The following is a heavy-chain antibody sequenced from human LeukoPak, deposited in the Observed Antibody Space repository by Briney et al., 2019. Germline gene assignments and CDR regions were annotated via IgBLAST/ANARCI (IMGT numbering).Heavy chain of an antibody. CDR3: ARHPTSGSSLLFDP. Sequence: SETLSLTCTVSGGSISSGGYYWSWIRQPPGKGLEWIGYIYYSGSTYYNPSLKSRVTISVDTSKNQFSLKLSSVTAADTAVYYCARHPTSGSSLLFDPWGQGTLVTVSS. V-gene: IGHV4-30-2*03. D-gene: IGHD6-13*01. J-gene: IGHJ5*02. CDR1: GGSISSGGYY. CDR2: IYYSGST.